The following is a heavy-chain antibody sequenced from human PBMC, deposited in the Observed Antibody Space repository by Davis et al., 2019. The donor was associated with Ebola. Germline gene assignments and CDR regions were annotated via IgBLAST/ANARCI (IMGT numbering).Heavy chain of an antibody. J-gene: IGHJ6*02. CDR3: ARVSDGIAAAGPNYYYYGMDV. D-gene: IGHD6-13*01. CDR1: GGSFSGYY. V-gene: IGHV4-59*01. CDR2: IYYSGST. Sequence: MPSETLSLTCAVYGGSFSGYYWSWIRQPPGKGLEWIGYIYYSGSTNYNPSLKSRVTISVDTSKNQFSLKLSSVTAADTAVYYCARVSDGIAAAGPNYYYYGMDVWGQGTTVTASS.